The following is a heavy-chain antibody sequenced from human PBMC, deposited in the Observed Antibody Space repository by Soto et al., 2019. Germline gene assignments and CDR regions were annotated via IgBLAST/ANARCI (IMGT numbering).Heavy chain of an antibody. Sequence: SETLSLTCTVSGGSISSNYWSWIRPHAGKGLEWIGRIYTSGSTNYNPSLKSRVTMSVDTSRNQFSLKLSSVAAADTAVYYCARVGIVVVVAANPLYYYGMDVWGQGTTVTSP. V-gene: IGHV4-4*07. CDR1: GGSISSNY. D-gene: IGHD2-15*01. J-gene: IGHJ6*02. CDR3: ARVGIVVVVAANPLYYYGMDV. CDR2: IYTSGST.